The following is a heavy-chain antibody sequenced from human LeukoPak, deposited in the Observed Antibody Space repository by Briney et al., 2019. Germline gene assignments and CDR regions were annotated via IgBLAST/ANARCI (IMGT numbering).Heavy chain of an antibody. CDR2: ISGNGGKP. CDR1: GVTLSNYG. Sequence: GGSLRLSCAVSGVTLSNYGMSWVGQGPWHGLELVAGISGNGGKPNYADSVKGRFTISRDNPKNTLYLQMNSLRAEDTAVYFCAKRGVVIRVILVGFHKEAYYFDSWGQGALVTVSS. J-gene: IGHJ4*02. D-gene: IGHD3-22*01. CDR3: AKRGVVIRVILVGFHKEAYYFDS. V-gene: IGHV3-23*01.